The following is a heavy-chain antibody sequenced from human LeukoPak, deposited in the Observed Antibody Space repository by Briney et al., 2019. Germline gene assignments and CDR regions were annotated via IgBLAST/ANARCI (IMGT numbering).Heavy chain of an antibody. V-gene: IGHV3-48*01. CDR3: ARDELTGRRGAFDI. CDR2: ISSGGSTI. D-gene: IGHD3-9*01. Sequence: PGGSLRLSCAASGFTFSSYSMHWVRQAPGKGLEWVSYISSGGSTIYYADSVKGRFTISRDNAKNTLYLQMNSLRAEDTAVYYCARDELTGRRGAFDIWGQGTMVTVSS. CDR1: GFTFSSYS. J-gene: IGHJ3*02.